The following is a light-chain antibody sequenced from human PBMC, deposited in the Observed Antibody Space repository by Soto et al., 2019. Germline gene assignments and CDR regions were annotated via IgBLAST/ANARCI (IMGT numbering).Light chain of an antibody. CDR1: QSVSSN. Sequence: EIVMTQSPATLSVSPGERATLSCRASQSVSSNLAWYQQKPGQAPRLLIYGAPTRATGIPARFSGSGSGTEFNLTISRLQSEDFAVYYCQQYNNWPPCTFGQGTKLEIK. CDR3: QQYNNWPPCT. J-gene: IGKJ2*02. CDR2: GAP. V-gene: IGKV3-15*01.